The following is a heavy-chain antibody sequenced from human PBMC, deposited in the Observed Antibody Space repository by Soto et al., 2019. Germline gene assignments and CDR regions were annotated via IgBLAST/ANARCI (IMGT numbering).Heavy chain of an antibody. CDR2: INAGNGNT. CDR3: ARSIVVATALDY. V-gene: IGHV1-3*01. CDR1: GYTFTIYA. Sequence: ASVKVSCKASGYTFTIYAMHWVRQAPGQRLEWMGWINAGNGNTKYSQKFQGRVTITRDTSASTAYMELSSLRSEDTAVYYCARSIVVATALDYWGQGTLVTVSS. J-gene: IGHJ4*02. D-gene: IGHD2-21*02.